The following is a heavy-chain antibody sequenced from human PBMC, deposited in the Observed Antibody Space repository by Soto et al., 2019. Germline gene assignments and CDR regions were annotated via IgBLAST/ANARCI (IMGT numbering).Heavy chain of an antibody. Sequence: SSVQVSCKASWYTFIGYHIHWVRQAPGQGLEWVGCIHPRHDATTYAQNFQGRVAVTRDTSISTAYMELSGLTSDETAVYLCASESYIRDRHYKTFDSWG. V-gene: IGHV1-2*02. CDR3: ASESYIRDRHYKTFDS. CDR1: WYTFIGYH. CDR2: IHPRHDAT. J-gene: IGHJ5*01. D-gene: IGHD3-16*01.